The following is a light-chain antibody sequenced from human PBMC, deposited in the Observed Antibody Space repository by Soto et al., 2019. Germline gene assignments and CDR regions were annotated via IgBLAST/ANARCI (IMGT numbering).Light chain of an antibody. J-gene: IGKJ5*01. CDR2: RAS. CDR3: QQRNNWPPIT. Sequence: EIVMTQSPATVSVSPGERVTLSCRASQNIDINLVWYQQKPGQAPRLLIFRASTRATGIPARFSGSGSGTEFTLTISSLQSEDFAVYYCQQRNNWPPITFGQGTRLEIK. V-gene: IGKV3-15*01. CDR1: QNIDIN.